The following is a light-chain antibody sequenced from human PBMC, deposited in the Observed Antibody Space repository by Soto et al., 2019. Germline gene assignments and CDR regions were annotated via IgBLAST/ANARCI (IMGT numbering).Light chain of an antibody. J-gene: IGKJ1*01. CDR2: DAS. Sequence: DIQMTQSPSTLSASVGDRVTITCRASQSISSWLAWYQHKPGKAPRLLIHDASNLESGVPSRFSGNESGTEFTLTISSLQPDDFATYYCQQSYSTPRTFGQGTKVEIK. CDR1: QSISSW. V-gene: IGKV1-5*01. CDR3: QQSYSTPRT.